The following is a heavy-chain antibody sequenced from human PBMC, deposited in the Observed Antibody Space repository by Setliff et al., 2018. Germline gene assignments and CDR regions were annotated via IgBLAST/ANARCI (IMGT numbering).Heavy chain of an antibody. Sequence: ASVKVSCKTSSYTFTNYGINWVRQAPGRGLEWMGWITACDGNTHYAQKFQGRVTMTADASTSTANMELRGLRSDDTAVYYCTRGPKDFVVLAAAACFDFWGQGTLVTVSS. CDR3: TRGPKDFVVLAAAACFDF. V-gene: IGHV1-18*01. CDR1: SYTFTNYG. CDR2: ITACDGNT. J-gene: IGHJ4*02. D-gene: IGHD2-15*01.